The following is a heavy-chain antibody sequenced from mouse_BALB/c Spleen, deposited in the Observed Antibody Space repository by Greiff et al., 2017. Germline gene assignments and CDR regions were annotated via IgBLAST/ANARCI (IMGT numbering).Heavy chain of an antibody. CDR3: ASSEAYYRYLFAY. Sequence: QVQLKQPGAELVKPGTSVKMSCKASGYTFTSYWMHWVKQRPGQGLEWIGDIYPGSDSTNYNEKFKSKATLTVDTSSSTAYMQLSSLTSEDSAVYYWASSEAYYRYLFAYWGQGTLVTVSA. CDR2: IYPGSDST. CDR1: GYTFTSYW. V-gene: IGHV1-55*01. J-gene: IGHJ3*01. D-gene: IGHD2-14*01.